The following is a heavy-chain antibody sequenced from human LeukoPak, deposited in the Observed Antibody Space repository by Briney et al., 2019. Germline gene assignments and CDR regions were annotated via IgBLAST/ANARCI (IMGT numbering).Heavy chain of an antibody. Sequence: SETLSLTCTVSGASISSYYWSWIRQPAGKGLEWIGRIYTSGSTNYNPSLKSRVPMSVDTSKNQFSLKLSSVTAADTAVYYCASFGVFQYLDYWGQGTLVTVSS. V-gene: IGHV4-4*07. CDR1: GASISSYY. CDR3: ASFGVFQYLDY. J-gene: IGHJ4*02. CDR2: IYTSGST. D-gene: IGHD2-8*01.